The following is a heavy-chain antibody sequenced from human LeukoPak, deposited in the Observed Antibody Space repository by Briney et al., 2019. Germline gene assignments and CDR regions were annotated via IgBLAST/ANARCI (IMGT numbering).Heavy chain of an antibody. CDR2: ISSSGNTI. J-gene: IGHJ4*02. V-gene: IGHV3-48*03. CDR3: ARALRTVWGYYFDY. D-gene: IGHD4-17*01. CDR1: GFTFSSYE. Sequence: GGSLRLSCAASGFTFSSYEMNWVRQAPGKGLEWVSYISSSGNTIYYADSVKGRFTISRDNAKNSLYLLMNSLRAEDTAVYYCARALRTVWGYYFDYWGQGTLVTVSS.